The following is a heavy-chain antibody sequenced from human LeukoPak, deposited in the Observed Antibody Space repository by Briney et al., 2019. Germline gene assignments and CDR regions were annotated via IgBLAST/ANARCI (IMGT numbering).Heavy chain of an antibody. V-gene: IGHV1-2*02. D-gene: IGHD3-22*01. Sequence: ASVKVSCKASGYTFTGYYMHWVRQAPGQGLEWMGWINPNSGGTNYVQKFQGRVTMTRDTSISTAYMELSRLRSDDTAVYYCARVKYYYDSSGFPRGYYFDYWGQGTLVTVSS. CDR2: INPNSGGT. J-gene: IGHJ4*02. CDR1: GYTFTGYY. CDR3: ARVKYYYDSSGFPRGYYFDY.